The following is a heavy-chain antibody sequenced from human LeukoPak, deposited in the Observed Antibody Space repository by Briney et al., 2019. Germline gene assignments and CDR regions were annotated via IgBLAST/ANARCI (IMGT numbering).Heavy chain of an antibody. D-gene: IGHD6-13*01. Sequence: GGSLRLSCAASGFTFSSYWMHWVRQAPGQGLVWVSRVNNDGSTTNYADSVKGRFTISRDNTKNTLYLQMNIQRADDTAVYFCLAAAGTIGWGQGTLVTVSS. CDR3: LAAAGTIG. V-gene: IGHV3-74*01. J-gene: IGHJ4*02. CDR2: VNNDGSTT. CDR1: GFTFSSYW.